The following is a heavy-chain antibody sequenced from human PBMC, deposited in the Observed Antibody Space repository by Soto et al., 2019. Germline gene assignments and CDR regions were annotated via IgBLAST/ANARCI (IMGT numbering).Heavy chain of an antibody. CDR2: ISGSGGST. CDR1: GFTFSSYA. D-gene: IGHD3-3*01. Sequence: PGGSLRLSCAASGFTFSSYAMSWVRQAPGKGLEWVSAISGSGGSTYYADSVKGRFTISRDNSKNTLYLQMNSLRAEDTAVYYCEKDTSFRFLEDGMDVWGQGTTGTVSS. J-gene: IGHJ6*02. CDR3: EKDTSFRFLEDGMDV. V-gene: IGHV3-23*01.